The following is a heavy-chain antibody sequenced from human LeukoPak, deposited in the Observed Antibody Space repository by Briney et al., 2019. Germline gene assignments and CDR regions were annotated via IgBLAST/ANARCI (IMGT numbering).Heavy chain of an antibody. V-gene: IGHV1-2*02. CDR1: GYTFTGYY. Sequence: GASVKVSCKAAGYTFTGYYMHWVRQAPGQGLEWMGWINPNSGGTNYAQKFQGRVTMPRDTSISTAYMELSRLRSHDTAVYYCARAGGWLQSPFDHWGQGPLVTVSS. D-gene: IGHD5-24*01. CDR2: INPNSGGT. CDR3: ARAGGWLQSPFDH. J-gene: IGHJ4*02.